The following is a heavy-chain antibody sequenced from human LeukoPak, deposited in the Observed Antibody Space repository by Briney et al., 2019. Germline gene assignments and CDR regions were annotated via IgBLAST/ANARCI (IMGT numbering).Heavy chain of an antibody. V-gene: IGHV1-2*06. CDR2: INPNSGGT. Sequence: ASVKVSCKASGYTFTGYYMHWVRQAPGQGLEWMGRINPNSGGTNYAQKFQGRVTMTRDTSISTAYMELSRLRSDDTAVYYCARSVQLERRKIDYYYYYMDVWGKGTTVTVSS. CDR1: GYTFTGYY. J-gene: IGHJ6*03. D-gene: IGHD1-1*01. CDR3: ARSVQLERRKIDYYYYYMDV.